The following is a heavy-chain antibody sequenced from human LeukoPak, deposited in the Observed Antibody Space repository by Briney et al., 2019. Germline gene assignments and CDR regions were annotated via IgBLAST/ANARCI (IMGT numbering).Heavy chain of an antibody. CDR1: GYTFTSYY. V-gene: IGHV1-2*04. J-gene: IGHJ6*02. Sequence: ASVKVSCKASGYTFTSYYMHWVRQAPGQGLEWMGWINPNSGGTNYAQKFQGWVTMTRDTSISAAYMELSRLRSDDTAVYYCARENYYDSRMGMDVWGQGTTVTVSS. CDR3: ARENYYDSRMGMDV. CDR2: INPNSGGT. D-gene: IGHD3-22*01.